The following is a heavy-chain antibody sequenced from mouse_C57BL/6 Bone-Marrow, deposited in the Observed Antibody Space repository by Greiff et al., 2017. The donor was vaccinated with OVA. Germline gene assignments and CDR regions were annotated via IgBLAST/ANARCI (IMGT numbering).Heavy chain of an antibody. D-gene: IGHD1-1*01. Sequence: QVQLQQPGAELVKPGASVKMSCKASGYTFTSYWITWVKQRPGHGLEWIGDIYPGSGSTNYNEKFKSKATLTVDTSSSTAYIQLSSLTSEDSAVYYCAKGSYGSSYVGYFDVWGTGTTVTVAS. V-gene: IGHV1-55*01. CDR1: GYTFTSYW. J-gene: IGHJ1*03. CDR3: AKGSYGSSYVGYFDV. CDR2: IYPGSGST.